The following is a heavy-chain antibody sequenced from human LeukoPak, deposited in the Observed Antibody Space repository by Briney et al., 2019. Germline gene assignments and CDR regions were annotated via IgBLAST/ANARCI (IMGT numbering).Heavy chain of an antibody. CDR2: INPNSGGT. CDR3: ARADYDFWSGYSNWFDP. J-gene: IGHJ5*02. CDR1: GYTFTGYY. D-gene: IGHD3-3*01. Sequence: ASVTVSCTASGYTFTGYYMHWVRQAPGQGLEWMGWINPNSGGTNYAQKFQGRVTMTRDTSISTAYMELSRLRSDDTAVYYCARADYDFWSGYSNWFDPWGQGTLVTVSS. V-gene: IGHV1-2*02.